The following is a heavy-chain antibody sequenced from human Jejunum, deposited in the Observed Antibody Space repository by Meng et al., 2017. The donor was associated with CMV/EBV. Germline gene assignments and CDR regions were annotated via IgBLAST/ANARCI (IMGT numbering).Heavy chain of an antibody. CDR1: GFTFSNNW. J-gene: IGHJ6*02. D-gene: IGHD2-15*01. CDR3: ARGGSSYSYYYGMDV. CDR2: INSDGSST. Sequence: GFTFSNNWMHWVRQAPGKGLVWVSRINSDGSSTNYADSVKGRFTISRDNAKNTLYLQMNSLRAEDTAVYYCARGGSSYSYYYGMDVWGQGTTVTVSS. V-gene: IGHV3-74*01.